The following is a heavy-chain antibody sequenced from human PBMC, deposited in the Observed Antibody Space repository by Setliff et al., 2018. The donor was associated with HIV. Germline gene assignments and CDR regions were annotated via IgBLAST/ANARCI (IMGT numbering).Heavy chain of an antibody. Sequence: SETLSLTCNVAGDSISTSTYYWGWVRQSSGKGLEWIGSIYYSGSTYYAPSLQSRVTISIDKARDPFSLKLSSVTAANTAVYFCARHDNYDNGGYYNLYYFDSWGPGTLVTVPQ. J-gene: IGHJ4*02. CDR3: ARHDNYDNGGYYNLYYFDS. D-gene: IGHD3-22*01. CDR1: GDSISTSTYY. V-gene: IGHV4-39*01. CDR2: IYYSGST.